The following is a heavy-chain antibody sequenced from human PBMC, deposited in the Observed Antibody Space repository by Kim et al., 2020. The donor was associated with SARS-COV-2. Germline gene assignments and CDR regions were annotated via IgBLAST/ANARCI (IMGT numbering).Heavy chain of an antibody. Sequence: STYYADSVKGRFTISRDNSKNTLYLQMNSLRAEDTAVYYCASSGWYYFDYWGQGTLVTVSS. V-gene: IGHV3-53*01. CDR2: ST. CDR3: ASSGWYYFDY. J-gene: IGHJ4*02. D-gene: IGHD6-19*01.